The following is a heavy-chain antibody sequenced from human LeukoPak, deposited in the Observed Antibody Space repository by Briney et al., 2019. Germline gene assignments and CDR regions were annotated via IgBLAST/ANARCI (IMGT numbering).Heavy chain of an antibody. V-gene: IGHV3-23*01. CDR3: AKSIRGGSWYLAFDI. D-gene: IGHD6-13*01. J-gene: IGHJ3*02. CDR1: GFTFSSYA. CDR2: ISGSGGST. Sequence: SGGSLRLSCAASGFTFSSYAMSWVRQAPGKGLEWVSAISGSGGSTYYADSVKGRFTISRDNSKNTLYLQMNSLRAEDTAVYYCAKSIRGGSWYLAFDIWGQGTMVTVSS.